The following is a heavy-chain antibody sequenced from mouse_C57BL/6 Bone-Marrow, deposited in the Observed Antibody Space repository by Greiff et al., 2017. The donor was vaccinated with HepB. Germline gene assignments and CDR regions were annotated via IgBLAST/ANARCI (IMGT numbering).Heavy chain of an antibody. J-gene: IGHJ1*03. CDR1: GFSLTSYG. CDR3: ARNCITTVVATNWYFDV. Sequence: VKLQESGPGLVQPSQSLSITCTVSGFSLTSYGVHWVRQSPGKGLEWLGVIWSGGSTDYNAAFISRLSISKDNSKSQVFFKMNSLQADDTAIYYCARNCITTVVATNWYFDVWGTGTTVTVSS. V-gene: IGHV2-2*01. CDR2: IWSGGST. D-gene: IGHD1-1*01.